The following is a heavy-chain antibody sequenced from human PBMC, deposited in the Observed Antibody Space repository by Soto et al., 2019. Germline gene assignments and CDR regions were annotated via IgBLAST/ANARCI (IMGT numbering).Heavy chain of an antibody. V-gene: IGHV4-39*01. J-gene: IGHJ6*02. CDR1: GGSMISYY. CDR2: IYYSGNT. CDR3: ARLGGYCSTTGCYGYYAMDV. Sequence: SETLSLTCTVSGGSMISYYWGWIRQPPGKGLEWIGSIYYSGNTYYNPSLKSRVTMSVDTSKNRFSLKLSSVTAADTAVYYCARLGGYCSTTGCYGYYAMDVWGQGTTVTVSS. D-gene: IGHD2-2*01.